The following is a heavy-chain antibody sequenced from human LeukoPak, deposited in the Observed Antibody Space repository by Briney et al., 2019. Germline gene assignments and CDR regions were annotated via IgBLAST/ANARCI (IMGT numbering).Heavy chain of an antibody. V-gene: IGHV3-23*01. CDR1: GFTFNSYA. Sequence: GGSLRLSCVPSGFTFNSYAMSWVRQAPGQGLEWVSTISVTGSSTYYADSVKGRFTTSRDNSKNTLYLQMNGLRVEDTAVYYCAKTLRSGDWYFDYWGQGTLVTVPS. CDR2: ISVTGSST. D-gene: IGHD2-21*02. J-gene: IGHJ4*02. CDR3: AKTLRSGDWYFDY.